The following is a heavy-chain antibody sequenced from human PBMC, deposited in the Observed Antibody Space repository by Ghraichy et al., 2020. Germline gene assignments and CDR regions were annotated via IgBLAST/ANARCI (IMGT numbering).Heavy chain of an antibody. V-gene: IGHV3-30*02. Sequence: GGSLRLSCAASGFTFSTYGMHWVRQAPGKGLEWVAFIQNDGTNKFYADSVKGRLTISRDNSKNTLFMQMNSLRPEDTAVYYCTKDQLLGSSWTFDYWGQGTLVTVSS. CDR1: GFTFSTYG. D-gene: IGHD6-13*01. CDR3: TKDQLLGSSWTFDY. J-gene: IGHJ4*02. CDR2: IQNDGTNK.